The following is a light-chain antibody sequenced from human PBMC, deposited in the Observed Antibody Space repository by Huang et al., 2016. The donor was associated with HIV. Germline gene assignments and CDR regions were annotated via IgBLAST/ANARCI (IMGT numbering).Light chain of an antibody. Sequence: DIIMTQSPDSLAVSLGERATLNRRSSQSVYSSSTSKDYMAWFQQKPGQPPRLLLFWASTRKAGVPDRFSGSGSGTHFTLTIANLEAEDAAIYYCQQYYSSPQTFGQGTRVEVK. CDR2: WAS. J-gene: IGKJ1*01. V-gene: IGKV4-1*01. CDR1: QSVYSSSTSKDY. CDR3: QQYYSSPQT.